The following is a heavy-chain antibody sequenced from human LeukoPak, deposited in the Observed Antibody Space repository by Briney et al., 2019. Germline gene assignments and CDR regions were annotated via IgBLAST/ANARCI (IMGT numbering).Heavy chain of an antibody. CDR2: IKQDGSEQ. V-gene: IGHV3-7*01. CDR3: AKNGAYWIDYFDY. D-gene: IGHD1-1*01. CDR1: GFTFSDYW. J-gene: IGHJ4*02. Sequence: PGGSLRLSCAASGFTFSDYWMSWVRQAPGKGLKWVANIKQDGSEQYYVDSVKGRFTISRDNAKNSLYLQMNSLRAEDTAVYYCAKNGAYWIDYFDYWGQGTLVTVSS.